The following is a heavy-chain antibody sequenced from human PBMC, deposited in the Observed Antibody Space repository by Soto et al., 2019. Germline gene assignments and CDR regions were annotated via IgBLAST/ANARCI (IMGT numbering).Heavy chain of an antibody. V-gene: IGHV2-70*01. CDR2: IDWDGDK. J-gene: IGHJ2*01. Sequence: SGPTLVNPTQTLTLTCSFSGFSLSTRGMCVSWIRQPPGKALEWLTLIDWDGDKYYSTSLKTRLTISRDTSKNQVILTMTNMDLVDTATYFCARTQFYYHTSNYFGPAYFDFWGRGTLVTVSS. D-gene: IGHD3-22*01. CDR1: GFSLSTRGMC. CDR3: ARTQFYYHTSNYFGPAYFDF.